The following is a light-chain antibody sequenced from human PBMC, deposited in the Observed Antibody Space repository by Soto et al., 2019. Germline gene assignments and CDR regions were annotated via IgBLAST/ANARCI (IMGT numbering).Light chain of an antibody. CDR3: MHALQTHQT. J-gene: IGKJ1*01. V-gene: IGKV2-28*01. Sequence: DIVMTQSPLSLPVTPGEPASISCRSSQSLLHSNGYNYLDWYLQKPGQSPQLLIYLGSNRASGVPDRFSGSGSGTDFTLKISRVEAEDVGVYYCMHALQTHQTFGQGTKVEIK. CDR2: LGS. CDR1: QSLLHSNGYNY.